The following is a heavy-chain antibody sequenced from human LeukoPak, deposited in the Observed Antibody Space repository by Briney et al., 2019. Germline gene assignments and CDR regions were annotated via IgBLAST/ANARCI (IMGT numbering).Heavy chain of an antibody. CDR3: ARTSVDCLDC. CDR1: GFTFSSYW. CDR2: LNSSGGPT. J-gene: IGHJ4*02. V-gene: IGHV3-48*04. D-gene: IGHD2-21*02. Sequence: GGSLRLSCAASGFTFSSYWMHWVRQAPGKGLECISYLNSSGGPTYYADSVKGRFTVSGDNAKNSLYLQMNSLRVEDTAVYYCARTSVDCLDCWGQGTLVTVSS.